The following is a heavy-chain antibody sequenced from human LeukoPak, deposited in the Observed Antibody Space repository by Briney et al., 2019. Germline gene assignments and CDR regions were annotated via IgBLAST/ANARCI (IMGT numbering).Heavy chain of an antibody. J-gene: IGHJ4*02. CDR1: GFTFSRYA. D-gene: IGHD3-10*01. Sequence: GGSLRLSCVASGFTFSRYAMHWARLAPGKGLEWVAVISYDGSNKYYADSVKGRFTISRDNPKNTLYLQMNSLRAEDTALYYCARDGNFYYGPGSYCDYWGQGTLVTVSS. V-gene: IGHV3-30-3*01. CDR3: ARDGNFYYGPGSYCDY. CDR2: ISYDGSNK.